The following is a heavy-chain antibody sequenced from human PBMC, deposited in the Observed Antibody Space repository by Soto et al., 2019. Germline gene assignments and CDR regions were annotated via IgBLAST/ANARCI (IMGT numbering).Heavy chain of an antibody. CDR3: ARDHRWDYEYGDYGDS. CDR2: INRHGDST. V-gene: IGHV3-20*04. CDR1: GFGFDEYG. J-gene: IGHJ4*02. D-gene: IGHD4-17*01. Sequence: EVYLVESGGGVVRPGGSLRLSCAASGFGFDEYGMSWVRQGPGKGLESVSGINRHGDSTGYADSVKGRFTISRDNAKNSLYLEMNGLRAEDTAFYYCARDHRWDYEYGDYGDSWGQGTLVTVSS.